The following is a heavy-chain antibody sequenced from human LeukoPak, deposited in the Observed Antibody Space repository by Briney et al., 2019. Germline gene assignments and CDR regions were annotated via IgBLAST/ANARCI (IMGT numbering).Heavy chain of an antibody. V-gene: IGHV3-7*01. Sequence: GGSLRLSCAASGFTFDDYGMSWVRQAPGKGLEWVANIKQDGSEKYYVDSVKGRFTISRDNAKNSLYLQMNSLRAEDTAVYYCARGDADFDYWGQGTLVTVSS. CDR2: IKQDGSEK. CDR1: GFTFDDYG. CDR3: ARGDADFDY. D-gene: IGHD5-24*01. J-gene: IGHJ4*02.